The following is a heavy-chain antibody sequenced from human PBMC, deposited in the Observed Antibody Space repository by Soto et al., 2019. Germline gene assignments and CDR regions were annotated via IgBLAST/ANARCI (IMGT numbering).Heavy chain of an antibody. J-gene: IGHJ4*02. CDR3: ARDPEDIVVVPAGPYFDY. CDR1: GGTFSSYA. Sequence: SVKVSCKASGGTFSSYAISWVRQAPGQGLEWMGGIIPNIGTANYAQKLQGRVTMTTDESTSTAYMELRSLRSDDTAVYYCARDPEDIVVVPAGPYFDYWGQGTLVTVSS. CDR2: IIPNIGTA. V-gene: IGHV1-69*05. D-gene: IGHD2-2*01.